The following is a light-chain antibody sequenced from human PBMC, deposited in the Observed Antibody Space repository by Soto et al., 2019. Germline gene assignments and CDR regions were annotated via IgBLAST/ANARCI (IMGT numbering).Light chain of an antibody. J-gene: IGLJ3*02. CDR3: SSYRSSSTWV. CDR2: EVS. V-gene: IGLV2-14*01. Sequence: QSALTQPASVSGSPGQSITISCTGTSNDVGGYNYVSWYQQHPGKAPKLMIFEVSNRPSGVSNRFSGSKSGNTASLIISGLQAEDESDYYCSSYRSSSTWVFGGGTKVTVL. CDR1: SNDVGGYNY.